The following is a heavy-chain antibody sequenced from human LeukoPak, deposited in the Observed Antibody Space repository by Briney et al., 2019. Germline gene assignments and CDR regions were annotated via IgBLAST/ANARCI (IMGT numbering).Heavy chain of an antibody. CDR2: IIPILGIA. CDR3: TRGGGGILLGT. V-gene: IGHV1-69*04. J-gene: IGHJ5*02. CDR1: GGTFSSYA. D-gene: IGHD2-15*01. Sequence: SVKVSCKASGGTFSSYAISWVRQAPGQGLEWMGRIIPILGIANYAQKFQGRVTITADKSTSTAYMELSSLRSEDTAVYYCTRGGGGILLGTWGQGTLVTVSS.